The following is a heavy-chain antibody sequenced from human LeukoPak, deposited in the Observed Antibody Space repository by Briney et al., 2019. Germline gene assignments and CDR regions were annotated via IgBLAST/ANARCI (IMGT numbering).Heavy chain of an antibody. D-gene: IGHD6-13*01. CDR2: IIPIFGTA. CDR1: GGTFSSYA. Sequence: ASVKVSCKASGGTFSSYAISWVRQAPGQGLEWMGGIIPIFGTANYAQKFQGRITISADESTSTVYMELSSLQSEDTAVYYCARDKSIAAADRYYFYFWGQGTLVTVSS. J-gene: IGHJ4*02. CDR3: ARDKSIAAADRYYFYF. V-gene: IGHV1-69*13.